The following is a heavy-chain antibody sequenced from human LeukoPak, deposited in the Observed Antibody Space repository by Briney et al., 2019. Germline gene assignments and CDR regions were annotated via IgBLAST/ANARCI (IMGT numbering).Heavy chain of an antibody. V-gene: IGHV1-24*01. CDR3: ARGRGTRTSPLDY. J-gene: IGHJ4*02. CDR1: GYTLIDLS. D-gene: IGHD2-2*01. Sequence: GASVKVSCKVSGYTLIDLSMFWVRQAPGKELEWMGGFFREDGEAVYAQKFRGRVTMTEDTSTDTAYMDLSSLRSEDTAVYYCARGRGTRTSPLDYWGQGTLVTVSA. CDR2: FFREDGEA.